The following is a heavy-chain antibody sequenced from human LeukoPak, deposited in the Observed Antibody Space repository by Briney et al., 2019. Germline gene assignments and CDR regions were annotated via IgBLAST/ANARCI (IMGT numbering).Heavy chain of an antibody. Sequence: SETLSLTCTVSGDSIRNYYWSWIRQPAGKGLEWIGRIYTSGSTNYNPSLKSRVTMSVDTSKNQFSLKLSSVTAADTAVYHCARADKSYSSGWINWFDPWGQGTLVTVSS. CDR1: GDSIRNYY. V-gene: IGHV4-4*07. D-gene: IGHD6-19*01. J-gene: IGHJ5*02. CDR2: IYTSGST. CDR3: ARADKSYSSGWINWFDP.